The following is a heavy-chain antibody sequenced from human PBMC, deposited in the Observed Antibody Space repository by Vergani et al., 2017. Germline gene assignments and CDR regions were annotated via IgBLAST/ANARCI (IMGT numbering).Heavy chain of an antibody. Sequence: QVQLQQWGAGVVKPSGTLSLTCAVFGESFSSFYWSWIRQPPGKGLEWIGSIYHSGSTHYNPSLKSRVTISVDTSKNDFSLKVTSVTAADTAVYYCTRQPQEGASSPPSVPTWGQGISVIVSS. J-gene: IGHJ4*02. V-gene: IGHV4-34*02. D-gene: IGHD2-2*01. CDR2: IYHSGST. CDR3: TRQPQEGASSPPSVPT. CDR1: GESFSSFY.